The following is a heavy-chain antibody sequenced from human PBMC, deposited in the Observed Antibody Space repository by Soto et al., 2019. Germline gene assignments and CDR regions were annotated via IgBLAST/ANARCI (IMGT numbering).Heavy chain of an antibody. D-gene: IGHD2-21*01. CDR1: GCTFSNAW. Sequence: GGSLRLSCAASGCTFSNAWMIWVRQAPGKGLEWVGRIKSKTDGGTTDYAAPVKGRFTISRDDSKNTLYLQMNSLKTEDTAVYYCTTSVYSPFDAFDIWGQGTMVTVSS. CDR3: TTSVYSPFDAFDI. V-gene: IGHV3-15*01. J-gene: IGHJ3*02. CDR2: IKSKTDGGTT.